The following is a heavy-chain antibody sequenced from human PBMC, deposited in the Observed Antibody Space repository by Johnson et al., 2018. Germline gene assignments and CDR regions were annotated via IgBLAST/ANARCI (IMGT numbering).Heavy chain of an antibody. D-gene: IGHD2-15*01. CDR1: GFTFSSYG. V-gene: IGHV3-23*04. J-gene: IGHJ1*01. CDR3: AKGEYCSGGTCYRSFQH. Sequence: EVQLVETGGGVVQPGRSLRLSCAASGFTFSSYGMHWVRQAPGKGLEWVSIIDGSGSSTYYADSVKGRFTISRDNSKNTLFLQMNTLRAEDTGVYYCAKGEYCSGGTCYRSFQHWGQGTLVTVSS. CDR2: IDGSGSST.